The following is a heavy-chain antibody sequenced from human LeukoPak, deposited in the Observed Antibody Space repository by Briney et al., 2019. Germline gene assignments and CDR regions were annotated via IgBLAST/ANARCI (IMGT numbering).Heavy chain of an antibody. Sequence: SVKVSCKASGGTFSSYAISWVRQAPGQGLEWMGRIIPILGIANYAQKFQGRVTITTDESTSTAYMELSSLRSEDTAVYYCARGGSSSPFDYWGQGTLVTVSS. CDR2: IIPILGIA. J-gene: IGHJ4*02. D-gene: IGHD6-6*01. V-gene: IGHV1-69*04. CDR1: GGTFSSYA. CDR3: ARGGSSSPFDY.